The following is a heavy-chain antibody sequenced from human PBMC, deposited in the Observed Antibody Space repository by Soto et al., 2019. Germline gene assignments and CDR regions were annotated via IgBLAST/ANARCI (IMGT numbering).Heavy chain of an antibody. D-gene: IGHD1-26*01. Sequence: QVQLLQSGAEVKKPGASVKVSCKASGYTFTTYALHWVRQAPGQRPEWMGWINPASGHTKYSKMFQDRVTITRDTSASTGYMELSSLRSEDTAVYYCGRSVVGATREILYNAMDVLGQGTTVTVSS. CDR1: GYTFTTYA. CDR3: GRSVVGATREILYNAMDV. CDR2: INPASGHT. V-gene: IGHV1-3*01. J-gene: IGHJ6*02.